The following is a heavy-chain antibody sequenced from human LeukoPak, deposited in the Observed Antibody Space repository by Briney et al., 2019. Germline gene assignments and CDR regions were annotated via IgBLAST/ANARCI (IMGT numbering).Heavy chain of an antibody. D-gene: IGHD3-10*01. CDR2: INPNSGGT. CDR3: ARARGSGSYYGHDYYYYHYMDV. CDR1: GYTFTGYY. V-gene: IGHV1-2*02. J-gene: IGHJ6*03. Sequence: GASVKVSCKATGYTFTGYYMHWVRQAPEQGLEWMGWINPNSGGTNYAQKFQGRVTMTRDTSTSTVYMELSSLRSEDTAIYYRARARGSGSYYGHDYYYYHYMDVWGKGTTVTVSS.